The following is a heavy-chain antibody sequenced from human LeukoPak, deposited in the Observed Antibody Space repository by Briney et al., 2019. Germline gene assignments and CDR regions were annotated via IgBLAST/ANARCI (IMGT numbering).Heavy chain of an antibody. CDR2: ISAYNGNT. CDR1: GYTFTSYD. Sequence: GASVKVSCKASGYTFTSYDITWVRQAPGQGLEWMGWISAYNGNTNYSQKLQGRVTMTTDTSTSTAYMELRSLRSDDTAVYYCARGGWAAADYSYYYMDVWGKGTKVTVSS. D-gene: IGHD6-13*01. V-gene: IGHV1-18*01. J-gene: IGHJ6*03. CDR3: ARGGWAAADYSYYYMDV.